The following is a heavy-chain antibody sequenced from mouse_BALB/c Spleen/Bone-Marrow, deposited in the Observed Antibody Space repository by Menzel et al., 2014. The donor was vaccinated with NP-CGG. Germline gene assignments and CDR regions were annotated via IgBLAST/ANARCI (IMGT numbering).Heavy chain of an antibody. D-gene: IGHD2-2*01. J-gene: IGHJ4*01. CDR1: GYAFSSSW. CDR3: ARSNGYRVMDY. Sequence: QVQLQQSGPELVKPGASVKISCKASGYAFSSSWVNWVKQRPGQCLEWIGRIYPGDGDINYNGKFKGKATLTADKSSSTAYMQLSSLTSVDSAVYFCARSNGYRVMDYWGQGTSVTVSS. CDR2: IYPGDGDI. V-gene: IGHV1-82*01.